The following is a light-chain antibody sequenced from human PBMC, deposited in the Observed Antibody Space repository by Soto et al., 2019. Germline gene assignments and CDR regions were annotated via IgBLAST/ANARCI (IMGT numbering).Light chain of an antibody. CDR1: XXXIGGYNY. CDR3: TSYAGSNNLV. CDR2: EVS. J-gene: IGLJ3*02. V-gene: IGLV2-8*01. Sequence: XSALTQPPSASGSPGQSVTISCTXTXXXIGGYNYVSWYQQHPGKAPKLIIYEVSKRPSGVPDRFSGSKSGNTASLTVSGLQAEDEADYYCTSYAGSNNLVFAGGTKLTVL.